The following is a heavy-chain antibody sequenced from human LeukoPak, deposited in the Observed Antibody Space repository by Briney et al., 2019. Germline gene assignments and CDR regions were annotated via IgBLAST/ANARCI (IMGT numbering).Heavy chain of an antibody. D-gene: IGHD3-3*01. V-gene: IGHV1-46*01. CDR3: AAPGASGFVGNFWSGPLDY. CDR2: INPSAGST. CDR1: GYTFTSHY. J-gene: IGHJ4*02. Sequence: ASVKVSCRASGYTFTSHYMHWVRQAPGQELEWMGIINPSAGSTSYPQKFQGRVTMTRDTSTSTVYMELSSLRSDYTAVYYCAAPGASGFVGNFWSGPLDYWGQGTLVTVSS.